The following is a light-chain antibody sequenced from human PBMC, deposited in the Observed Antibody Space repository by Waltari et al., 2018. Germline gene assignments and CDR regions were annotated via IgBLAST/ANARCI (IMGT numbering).Light chain of an antibody. V-gene: IGKV3-20*01. CDR2: GAS. Sequence: EVVLTQSPDTLSLSPGERATLSCRASQRQTKRYIAWYQQKPGQAPRLLIYGASSRAACIPSRFSGSGSGTDFTLTISRLEPKDFAVYYCQQYGSSILYTFGQGTKLEIK. CDR1: QRQTKRY. J-gene: IGKJ2*01. CDR3: QQYGSSILYT.